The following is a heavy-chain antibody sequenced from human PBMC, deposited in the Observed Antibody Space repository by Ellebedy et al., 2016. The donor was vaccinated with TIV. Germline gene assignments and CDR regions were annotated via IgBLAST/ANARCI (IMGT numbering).Heavy chain of an antibody. D-gene: IGHD5-24*01. V-gene: IGHV3-33*01. Sequence: GESLKISCVASGFTFSNYGMHWVRQAPGKGLEWVAVIWYDGNNKYYADYVKGRFTIARDNSKNTLYLQMNSLRAEDTAVYYCVRDMRDYYYYGMDVWGQGTTVTVSS. J-gene: IGHJ6*02. CDR2: IWYDGNNK. CDR3: VRDMRDYYYYGMDV. CDR1: GFTFSNYG.